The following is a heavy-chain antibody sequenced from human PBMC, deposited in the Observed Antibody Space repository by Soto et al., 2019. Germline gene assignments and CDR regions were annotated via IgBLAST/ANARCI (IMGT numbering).Heavy chain of an antibody. CDR1: GGSFSGYY. D-gene: IGHD3-10*01. CDR3: ARGTMVRGVIITPPLYYFDY. Sequence: SETLSLTCAVYGGSFSGYYWSWIRQPPGKGLEWIGEINHSGSTNYNPSLKSRVTISVDTSKNQFSLKLSSVTAADTAVYYCARGTMVRGVIITPPLYYFDYWGQGTLVTVSS. J-gene: IGHJ4*02. V-gene: IGHV4-34*01. CDR2: INHSGST.